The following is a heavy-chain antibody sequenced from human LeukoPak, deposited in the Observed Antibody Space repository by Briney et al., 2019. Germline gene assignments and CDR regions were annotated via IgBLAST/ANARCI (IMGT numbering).Heavy chain of an antibody. D-gene: IGHD5/OR15-5a*01. CDR1: GGTFSSYA. CDR3: ARGAVSTHGFDY. V-gene: IGHV1-69*13. Sequence: SVKVSCKASGGTFSSYAISWVRQAPGQGLEWMGGIIPIFGTANHAQKFQGRVTITADESTSTAYMELSSLRSEDTAVYYCARGAVSTHGFDYWGQGTLVTVSS. CDR2: IIPIFGTA. J-gene: IGHJ4*02.